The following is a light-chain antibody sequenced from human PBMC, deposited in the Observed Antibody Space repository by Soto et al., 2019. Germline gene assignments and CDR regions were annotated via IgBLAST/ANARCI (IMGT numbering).Light chain of an antibody. CDR2: DTN. CDR1: TGAVTTDHF. V-gene: IGLV7-46*01. Sequence: AVVTKEPSLTVSPGGTVTLTCGSSTGAVTTDHFPYWFQQKPGQAPRTLIYDTNNKYSWTPARFSGSLLGDKAALTLSGAQPEDEADYYCLLTYSGARVFGGGTKLTVL. J-gene: IGLJ3*02. CDR3: LLTYSGARV.